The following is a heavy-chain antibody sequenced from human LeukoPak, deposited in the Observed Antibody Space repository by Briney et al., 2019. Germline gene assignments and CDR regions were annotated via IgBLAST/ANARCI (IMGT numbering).Heavy chain of an antibody. D-gene: IGHD3-10*01. CDR3: AKCTMAYYYYMDV. CDR2: ISGNGGST. Sequence: GGSLRLSCAASGFTFSSYTMSWVRQAPGKGLEWVSAISGNGGSTYYADSVKGRFTISRDNSKNTLYLQMNNLRAEDTAVYYCAKCTMAYYYYMDVWGKGTTVTVSS. CDR1: GFTFSSYT. V-gene: IGHV3-23*01. J-gene: IGHJ6*03.